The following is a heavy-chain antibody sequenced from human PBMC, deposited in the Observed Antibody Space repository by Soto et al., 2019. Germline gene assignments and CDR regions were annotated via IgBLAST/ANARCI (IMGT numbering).Heavy chain of an antibody. D-gene: IGHD2-2*01. CDR2: ISSSSSYI. CDR3: AREDCSSTSCYWYESRVNRIDY. CDR1: GFTFSSYW. V-gene: IGHV3-21*01. J-gene: IGHJ4*02. Sequence: EVQLVESGGGLVQPGGSLRLSCAASGFTFSSYWMHWVRQAPGKGLEWVSSISSSSSYIYYADSVKGRFTISRDNAKNSLYLQMNSLRAEDTAVYYCAREDCSSTSCYWYESRVNRIDYWGQGTLVTVSS.